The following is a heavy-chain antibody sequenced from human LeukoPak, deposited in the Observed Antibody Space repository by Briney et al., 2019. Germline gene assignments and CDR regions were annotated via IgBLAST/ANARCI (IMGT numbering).Heavy chain of an antibody. Sequence: PGGSLRLSCAASGVIISSYAMSWVRQAPGKGLEWVSAINGRGDNTYYADFVKGRFTISRDNSKDTLYLQMNSLRAEDTAVYYCAKRPSDYGDYVSYFDYWGQGTLVTVSS. V-gene: IGHV3-23*01. D-gene: IGHD4-17*01. J-gene: IGHJ4*02. CDR3: AKRPSDYGDYVSYFDY. CDR1: GVIISSYA. CDR2: INGRGDNT.